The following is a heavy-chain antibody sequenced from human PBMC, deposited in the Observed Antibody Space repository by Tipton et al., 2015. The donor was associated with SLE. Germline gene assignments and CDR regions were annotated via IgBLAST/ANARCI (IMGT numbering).Heavy chain of an antibody. CDR3: ARGPPRLAVAARGYFQH. CDR2: TYYRSKWYN. V-gene: IGHV6-1*01. D-gene: IGHD6-19*01. CDR1: GDSVSSNSAA. Sequence: GLVKPSQTLSLTCAISGDSVSSNSAAWNWIRQSPSRGLEWLGRTYYRSKWYNDYAVSVKSRITIHPDTSKNQFSLQLNSVTPEDTAVYYCARGPPRLAVAARGYFQHWGQGTLVTVSS. J-gene: IGHJ1*01.